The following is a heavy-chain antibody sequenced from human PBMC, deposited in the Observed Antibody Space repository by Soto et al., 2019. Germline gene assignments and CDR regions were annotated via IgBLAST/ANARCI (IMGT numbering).Heavy chain of an antibody. V-gene: IGHV3-64*01. CDR2: ISSNGGST. J-gene: IGHJ3*02. D-gene: IGHD2-15*01. CDR1: GFTLSSHG. CDR3: ARSCSGGSCYSRAFDI. Sequence: AGGSPRLPCADSGFTLSSHGMHWVRPAPGKGLEYVSAISSNGGSTYYATSVKGRFTISRDNSKNTLYLQMGSLRAEDMAVYYCARSCSGGSCYSRAFDIWGQGTMVTVSS.